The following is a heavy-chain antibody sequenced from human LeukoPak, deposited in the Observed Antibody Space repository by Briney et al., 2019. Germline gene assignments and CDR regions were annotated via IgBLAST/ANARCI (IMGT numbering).Heavy chain of an antibody. D-gene: IGHD3-9*01. Sequence: GGSLRLSCAASGFTFSSYEMNWVRQAPGKGLEWVSYISSSGSTIYYADSVKGRFTISRDNAKNSLYLQMNSLRAEDTAVYYCARDLRPSYYDILTGYYNVIDYWGQGTLVTVSS. J-gene: IGHJ4*02. CDR3: ARDLRPSYYDILTGYYNVIDY. CDR1: GFTFSSYE. V-gene: IGHV3-48*03. CDR2: ISSSGSTI.